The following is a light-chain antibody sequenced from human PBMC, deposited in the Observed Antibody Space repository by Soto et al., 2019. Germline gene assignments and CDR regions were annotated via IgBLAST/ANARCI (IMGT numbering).Light chain of an antibody. Sequence: EIVMTQSPATLSVSPGERATLSCRASQSVSSNLAWYQQKPGQAPRLLIYGASTSATGIPARFIGSGSGTEFTLTISSLQSKDFAVYYCQQYNNWPSWTFGQGTKVEIK. V-gene: IGKV3-15*01. J-gene: IGKJ1*01. CDR3: QQYNNWPSWT. CDR2: GAS. CDR1: QSVSSN.